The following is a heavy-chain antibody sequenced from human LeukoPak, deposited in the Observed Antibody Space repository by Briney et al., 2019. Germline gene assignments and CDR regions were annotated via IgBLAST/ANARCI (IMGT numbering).Heavy chain of an antibody. CDR3: ARENIVVVPAAVGVEYYYMDV. V-gene: IGHV3-30*04. CDR1: GFTFSSYA. Sequence: PGGSLRLSCAAPGFTFSSYAMHWVRQAPGKGLEWVAVISYDGSNKYYADSVKGRFTISRDNSKNTLYLQMNSLRAEDTAVYYCARENIVVVPAAVGVEYYYMDVWGKGTTVTVSS. CDR2: ISYDGSNK. J-gene: IGHJ6*03. D-gene: IGHD2-2*01.